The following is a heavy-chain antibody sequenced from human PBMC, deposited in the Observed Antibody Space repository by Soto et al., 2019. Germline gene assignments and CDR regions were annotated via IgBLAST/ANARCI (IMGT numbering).Heavy chain of an antibody. Sequence: QVQLVQSGAEMKKPGSSVMVSCKASGDTFSTYAVSWVRQAPGQGREWVGGIIPIFGTTSYAQEFQGRVTITADKSTTTADMVLTSLTSDDTAVYYCAGGYHYG. J-gene: IGHJ6*01. CDR2: IIPIFGTT. CDR1: GDTFSTYA. V-gene: IGHV1-69*06. CDR3: AGGYHYG.